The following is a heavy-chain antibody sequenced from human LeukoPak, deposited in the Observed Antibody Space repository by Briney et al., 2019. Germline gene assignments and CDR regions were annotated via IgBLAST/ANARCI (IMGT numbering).Heavy chain of an antibody. J-gene: IGHJ4*02. CDR2: IYHSGST. CDR3: ARDWNRYAY. D-gene: IGHD1-1*01. Sequence: PSETLSLTCTVSGYSISSGYYWGWIRQPPGKGLEWIGSIYHSGSTYYNPSLKSRVTISVDTSKNQFSLKLSPVTAADTAVYYCARDWNRYAYWGQGTLVTVSS. CDR1: GYSISSGYY. V-gene: IGHV4-38-2*02.